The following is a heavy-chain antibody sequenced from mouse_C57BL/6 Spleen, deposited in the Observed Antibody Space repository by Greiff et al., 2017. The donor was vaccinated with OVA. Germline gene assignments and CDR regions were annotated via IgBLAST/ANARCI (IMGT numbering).Heavy chain of an antibody. D-gene: IGHD1-1*01. CDR2: IHPNSGST. J-gene: IGHJ2*01. V-gene: IGHV1-64*01. CDR3: AREDTTVADY. Sequence: VKLQQPGAELVKPGASVKLSCKASGYTFTSYWMHWVKQRPGQGLEWIGMIHPNSGSTNYNEKFKSKATLTVDKSSSTAYMQLSSLTSEDSAVYYCAREDTTVADYWGQGTTLTVSS. CDR1: GYTFTSYW.